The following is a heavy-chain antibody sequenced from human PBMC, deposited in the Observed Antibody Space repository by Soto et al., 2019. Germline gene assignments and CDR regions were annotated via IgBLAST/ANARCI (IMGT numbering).Heavy chain of an antibody. CDR1: GYSFTSYW. CDR2: IYPGGSDT. CDR3: ARHRGSPGSYFGMDV. J-gene: IGHJ6*02. D-gene: IGHD5-12*01. V-gene: IGHV5-51*01. Sequence: GESLKISCKGSGYSFTSYWINWVRQMPGKGLEWMGVIYPGGSDTRYSPSFQGQVAISADKSINTAYLQWRSLKASDTAVYYCARHRGSPGSYFGMDVWGQGTTVTVS.